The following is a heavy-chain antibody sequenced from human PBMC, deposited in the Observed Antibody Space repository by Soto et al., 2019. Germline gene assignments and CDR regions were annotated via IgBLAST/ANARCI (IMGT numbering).Heavy chain of an antibody. CDR3: AILHYDSSLYYHYYGMDV. J-gene: IGHJ6*02. Sequence: SETLSLTCAVYGGSFSGYYWSWIRQPPGEGLEWIGEINHSGSTNYNPSLKSRVTISVDTSKNQFSLKLSSVTAADTAVYYCAILHYDSSLYYHYYGMDVWGQGTTVTVSS. CDR1: GGSFSGYY. D-gene: IGHD3-3*01. V-gene: IGHV4-34*01. CDR2: INHSGST.